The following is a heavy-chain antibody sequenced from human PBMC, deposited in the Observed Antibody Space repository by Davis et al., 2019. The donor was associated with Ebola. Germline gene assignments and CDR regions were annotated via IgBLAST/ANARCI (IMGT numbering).Heavy chain of an antibody. CDR3: AKDVDSSGWSADY. J-gene: IGHJ4*02. V-gene: IGHV3-23*01. CDR2: VSGSGGYT. Sequence: PGGSLRLSCAASGFSFSIHGMNWVRQAPGKWLEWLSGVSGSGGYTRYADSVKGRFTISRDNSKNTLYLQMNSLRAEDTAVYYCAKDVDSSGWSADYWGQGTLVTVSS. CDR1: GFSFSIHG. D-gene: IGHD6-19*01.